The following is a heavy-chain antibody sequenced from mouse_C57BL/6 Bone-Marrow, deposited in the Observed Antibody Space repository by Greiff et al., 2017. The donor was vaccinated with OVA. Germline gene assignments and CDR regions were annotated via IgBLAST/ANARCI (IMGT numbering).Heavy chain of an antibody. CDR2: ISSGGDYI. J-gene: IGHJ1*03. CDR3: TRDTTVVPWYFDV. D-gene: IGHD1-1*01. V-gene: IGHV5-9-1*02. CDR1: GFTFSSYA. Sequence: EVMLVESGGGLVKPGGSLKLSCAASGFTFSSYAMSWVRQTPEKRLEWVAYISSGGDYIYYADTVKGRFTISRDNARNTLYLQMSSLKSEDTAMYYCTRDTTVVPWYFDVWGTGTTVTVSS.